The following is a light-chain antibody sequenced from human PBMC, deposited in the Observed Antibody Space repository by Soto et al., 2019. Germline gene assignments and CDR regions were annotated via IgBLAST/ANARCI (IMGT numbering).Light chain of an antibody. CDR3: HQYGSSPRT. Sequence: EIVLTQSPGTLSLSPGERATLSCRASQSVSGSYLAWYQQKPGQAPRLLIYGASSRATGIPARFSGSGSGTDFTLTISRLEPEDFAVYYCHQYGSSPRTFGQGTKVEIK. J-gene: IGKJ1*01. CDR1: QSVSGSY. V-gene: IGKV3-20*01. CDR2: GAS.